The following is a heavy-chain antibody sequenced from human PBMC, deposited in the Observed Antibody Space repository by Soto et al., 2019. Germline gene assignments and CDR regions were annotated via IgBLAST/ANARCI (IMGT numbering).Heavy chain of an antibody. CDR1: GFTFSSYS. J-gene: IGHJ4*02. V-gene: IGHV3-21*01. Sequence: EVQLVESGGGLVKPGGSLRLSCAASGFTFSSYSMNWDRQAPGKGLEWVSSISSSSSYIYYADSVKGRFTISRDNAKNSLYLQMNSLRAEDTAVYYCARGLHCSGGSCVFDYWGQGTLVTVSS. CDR2: ISSSSSYI. CDR3: ARGLHCSGGSCVFDY. D-gene: IGHD2-15*01.